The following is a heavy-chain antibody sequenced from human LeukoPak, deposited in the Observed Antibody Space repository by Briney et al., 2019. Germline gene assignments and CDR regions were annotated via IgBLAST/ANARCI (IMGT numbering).Heavy chain of an antibody. CDR3: ARARGLRGAFDI. CDR2: IIPIFGTP. J-gene: IGHJ3*02. CDR1: GGTFSSYG. Sequence: ASVKVSCKASGGTFSSYGISWVRQAPRQGLEWMGGIIPIFGTPNYAQKFQGRVTITTDESTTTAYMELSSLRSEDTAVYYCARARGLRGAFDIWGQGTMVTVSS. V-gene: IGHV1-69*05. D-gene: IGHD1-26*01.